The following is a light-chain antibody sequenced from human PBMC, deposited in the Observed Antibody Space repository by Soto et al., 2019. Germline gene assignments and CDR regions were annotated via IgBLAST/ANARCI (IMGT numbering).Light chain of an antibody. CDR2: RAS. J-gene: IGKJ1*01. Sequence: DIQMTQSPSTLSASIGDRVTITCRASQSISDWLAWYQQKPGKAPKLLIYRASNLESEVPSRFSGSGSGTDFTLTISILQADDFATYYWQQYNGYSRAFGQGTKVEIK. CDR1: QSISDW. V-gene: IGKV1-5*03. CDR3: QQYNGYSRA.